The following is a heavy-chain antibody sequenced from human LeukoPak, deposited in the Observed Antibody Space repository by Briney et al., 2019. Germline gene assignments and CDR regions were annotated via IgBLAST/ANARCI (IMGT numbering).Heavy chain of an antibody. CDR3: ARDLNGNYGSGSYYSVDTPIEGWFDP. D-gene: IGHD3-10*01. V-gene: IGHV4-4*07. CDR2: IYTSGST. Sequence: KPSETLSLTCTVSGGSISSYYWSWIRQPAGKGLEWIGRIYTSGSTNYNPSLKSRVTMSVDTSKNQFSLKLSSVTAADTAVYYCARDLNGNYGSGSYYSVDTPIEGWFDPWGQGTLVTVSS. J-gene: IGHJ5*02. CDR1: GGSISSYY.